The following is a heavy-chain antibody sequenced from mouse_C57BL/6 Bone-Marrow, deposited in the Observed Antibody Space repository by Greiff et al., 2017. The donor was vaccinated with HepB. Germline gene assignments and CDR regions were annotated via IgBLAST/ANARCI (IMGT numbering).Heavy chain of an antibody. J-gene: IGHJ1*03. CDR2: ISNLAYSI. Sequence: EVKLVESGGGLVQPGGSLKLSCAASGFTFSDYGMAWVRQAPRKGPEWVAFISNLAYSIYYADTVTGRFTISRENAKNTLYLEMSSLRSEDTAMYYCARRGYGSSYGWYFDVWGTGTTVTVSS. D-gene: IGHD1-1*01. CDR1: GFTFSDYG. V-gene: IGHV5-15*01. CDR3: ARRGYGSSYGWYFDV.